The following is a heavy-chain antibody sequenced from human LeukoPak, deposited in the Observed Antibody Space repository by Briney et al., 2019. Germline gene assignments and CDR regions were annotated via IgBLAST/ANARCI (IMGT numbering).Heavy chain of an antibody. Sequence: GGSLRLSCAASGFTFSDYYMSWIRQAPGKGLEWISYISDRGNTMYYAGFVRGRFTISRDNAKNSLYLQMNSLRADDTAVYYCARLGYGSSSLDYWGQGTLVTVSS. CDR3: ARLGYGSSSLDY. J-gene: IGHJ4*02. CDR1: GFTFSDYY. V-gene: IGHV3-11*01. D-gene: IGHD6-6*01. CDR2: ISDRGNTM.